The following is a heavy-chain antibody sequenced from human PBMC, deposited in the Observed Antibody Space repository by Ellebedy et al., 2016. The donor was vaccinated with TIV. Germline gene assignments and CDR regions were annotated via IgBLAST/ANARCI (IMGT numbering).Heavy chain of an antibody. CDR1: GGSISSSNW. Sequence: SETLSLTCAVSGGSISSSNWWSWVRQPPGKGLEWIGEIYHSGSTNYNPSLKSRVTISVDTSKNQFSLKLSSVTAADTAVYYCATYHYDFWSGYYRPYYYYGMDVWGQGTTVTVSS. CDR3: ATYHYDFWSGYYRPYYYYGMDV. J-gene: IGHJ6*02. CDR2: IYHSGST. V-gene: IGHV4-4*02. D-gene: IGHD3-3*01.